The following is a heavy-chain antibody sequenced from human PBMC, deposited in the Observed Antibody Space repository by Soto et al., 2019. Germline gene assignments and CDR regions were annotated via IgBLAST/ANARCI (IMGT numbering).Heavy chain of an antibody. CDR2: IWYDGSNK. V-gene: IGHV3-33*01. CDR1: GFTFSSYG. D-gene: IGHD1-1*01. J-gene: IGHJ5*02. Sequence: PGGSLRLSCAASGFTFSSYGMHWVRQAPGKGLEWVAVIWYDGSNKYYADSVKGRFTISRDNSKNTLYLQMNSLRAEDTAVYYCARAKLPMRNDWFDPWGQGTLVTVSA. CDR3: ARAKLPMRNDWFDP.